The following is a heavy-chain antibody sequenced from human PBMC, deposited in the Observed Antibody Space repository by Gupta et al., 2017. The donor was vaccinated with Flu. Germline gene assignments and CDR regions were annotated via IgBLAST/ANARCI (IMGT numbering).Heavy chain of an antibody. D-gene: IGHD3-10*01. CDR3: ARLTYGSGSYYNFDY. CDR1: GFTFSSYW. CDR2: IKQDGSEK. V-gene: IGHV3-7*04. J-gene: IGHJ4*02. Sequence: EVQLVESGGGLVQPGGSLRLSCAASGFTFSSYWMSWVRQAPGKGLGWVANIKQDGSEKYYVDSVKGRFTISRDNAKNSLYLQMNSLRAEDTAVYYCARLTYGSGSYYNFDYWGQGTLVTVSS.